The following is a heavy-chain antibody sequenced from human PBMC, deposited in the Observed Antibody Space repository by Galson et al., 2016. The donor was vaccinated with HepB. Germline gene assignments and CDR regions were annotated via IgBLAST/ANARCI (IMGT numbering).Heavy chain of an antibody. CDR3: ARSAPSGLNHHYYYGMDV. D-gene: IGHD6-13*01. CDR2: IIPMFGTP. V-gene: IGHV1-69*13. CDR1: GYTFRNYV. Sequence: SVKVSCKASGYTFRNYVISWVRQAPGQGLEWMGGIIPMFGTPYYAHNFRGGVTINADESTSTGYMALSGLRSEDTAVYYCARSAPSGLNHHYYYGMDVWGQGTTVTVSS. J-gene: IGHJ6*02.